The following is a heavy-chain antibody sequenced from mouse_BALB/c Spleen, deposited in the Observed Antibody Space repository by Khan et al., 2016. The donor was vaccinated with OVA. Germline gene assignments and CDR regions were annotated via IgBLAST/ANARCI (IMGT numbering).Heavy chain of an antibody. CDR2: INPTSGYT. CDR1: GYIFTTYW. V-gene: IGHV1-7*01. Sequence: QIQLVQSGAELAKPGASVKMSCKASGYIFTTYWMHWVKQRPGQGLEWIGYINPTSGYTDYNEKFKDRATLSADKSSSTAYMQLSSLTSEDSAVYYCTRDRIDYWGQGTTLTVSS. CDR3: TRDRIDY. J-gene: IGHJ2*01.